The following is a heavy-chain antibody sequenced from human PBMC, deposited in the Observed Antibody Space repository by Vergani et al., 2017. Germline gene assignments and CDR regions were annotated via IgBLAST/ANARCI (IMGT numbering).Heavy chain of an antibody. CDR1: GFTFSSYG. CDR2: TRYDGIVE. Sequence: QVQLVETGGGVVQPGGSLRLYCAASGFTFSSYGMHWVRQAPGKGLEWVAFTRYDGIVEYYGDSVRGRFTISRDNSKNTLYLQMNRLRPEDTAVYYCATAGAAYCRGASCYDFFEYWGQGTLVTVAS. V-gene: IGHV3-30*02. CDR3: ATAGAAYCRGASCYDFFEY. D-gene: IGHD2-15*01. J-gene: IGHJ4*02.